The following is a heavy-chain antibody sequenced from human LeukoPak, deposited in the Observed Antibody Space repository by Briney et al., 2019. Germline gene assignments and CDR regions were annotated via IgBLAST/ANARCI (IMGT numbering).Heavy chain of an antibody. CDR1: GFTFKDYA. CDR3: AKERGMARMAFDY. V-gene: IGHV3-43D*03. Sequence: GGSLRLSCAASGFTFKDYAMHWVRQVPGKGLEWVSLISWDSGNSYYADSVKGRFTISRDNSKNSLYLQMNSLRVEDTAVYYCAKERGMARMAFDYWGQGTLLTVSS. J-gene: IGHJ4*02. D-gene: IGHD5-24*01. CDR2: ISWDSGNS.